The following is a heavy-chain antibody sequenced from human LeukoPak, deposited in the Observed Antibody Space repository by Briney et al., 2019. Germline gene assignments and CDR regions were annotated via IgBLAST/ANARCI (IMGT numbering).Heavy chain of an antibody. V-gene: IGHV3-7*01. CDR2: IKRDGSEK. Sequence: PGGSLRLSCVGSGFTFSNYWTSWVRQAPGKGLEWVANIKRDGSEKYYVDSVKGRFTISRDNAKNSLYLQMNSLRAEDTAVYYCAKDLSTMVRANMDVWGKGTTVTVSS. D-gene: IGHD3-10*01. J-gene: IGHJ6*03. CDR1: GFTFSNYW. CDR3: AKDLSTMVRANMDV.